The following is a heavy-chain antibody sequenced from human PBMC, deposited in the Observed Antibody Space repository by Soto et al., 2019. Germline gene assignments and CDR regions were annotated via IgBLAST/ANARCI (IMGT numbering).Heavy chain of an antibody. J-gene: IGHJ4*02. V-gene: IGHV3-33*01. CDR3: ARWGIAAGDY. D-gene: IGHD6-13*01. CDR2: IWYDGNNK. Sequence: QVQLVESGGGVVQPGRSLRLSFAASGFTFSSYGMHWVRQAPGKGLEWVAVIWYDGNNKYYADSVKGRFTISRDNSKNTLFLQMNSLRAEDTAVYYCARWGIAAGDYWGQGTLVTVSS. CDR1: GFTFSSYG.